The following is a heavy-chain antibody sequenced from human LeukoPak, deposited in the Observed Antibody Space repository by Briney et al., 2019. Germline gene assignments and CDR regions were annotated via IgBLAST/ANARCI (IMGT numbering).Heavy chain of an antibody. D-gene: IGHD3-10*01. Sequence: GGSLRLSCAASGFTFSSYAMHWVRQAPGKGLEWVAVISYDGSNKYYADSVKGRFTISRDNSKNTLYLQMNSLRAEDTAVYYCARDGSVRGVIIPTLDYWGQGTLVTVSP. CDR3: ARDGSVRGVIIPTLDY. CDR1: GFTFSSYA. V-gene: IGHV3-30*04. J-gene: IGHJ4*02. CDR2: ISYDGSNK.